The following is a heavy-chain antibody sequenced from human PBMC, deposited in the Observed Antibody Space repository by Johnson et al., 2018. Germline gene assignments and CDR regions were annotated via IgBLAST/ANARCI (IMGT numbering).Heavy chain of an antibody. Sequence: QVQLVQSGGGVVQPGRSLRLPCAASGFTFSRYALHWVRQAPGKGLEWVAVISYDGRNKYYADSVKGRLTISRDNSKNTLYLQMTSLRAEDTAVYFCARDPYFDTGYYYYYMDVWGKGTTVTVSS. V-gene: IGHV3-30*04. CDR2: ISYDGRNK. CDR1: GFTFSRYA. J-gene: IGHJ6*03. CDR3: ARDPYFDTGYYYYYMDV. D-gene: IGHD3-22*01.